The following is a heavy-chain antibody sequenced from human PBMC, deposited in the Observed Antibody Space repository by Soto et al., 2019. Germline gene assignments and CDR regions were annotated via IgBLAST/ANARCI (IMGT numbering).Heavy chain of an antibody. CDR1: GYSFTSYW. CDR2: IYPGDSDT. V-gene: IGHV5-51*01. D-gene: IGHD3-22*01. Sequence: PGESLKISCKGSGYSFTSYWIGWVRQMPGKGLEWMGIIYPGDSDTRYSPSFQGQVTISADKSISTAYLQWSSLEASDTAMYYCAREGDYYDSSGLYGMDVWGQGTTVTVSS. J-gene: IGHJ6*02. CDR3: AREGDYYDSSGLYGMDV.